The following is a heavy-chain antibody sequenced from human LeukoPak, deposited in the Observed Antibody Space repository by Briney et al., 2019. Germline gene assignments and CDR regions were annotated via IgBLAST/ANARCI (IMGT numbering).Heavy chain of an antibody. Sequence: PGGSLRLSCAASGFTFSSYTMNWVRQAPGKGLEWVSSITSSSSYIYYADSVMGRFTISRDNSKNTLYLHINSLRAEDTAVYYCAKAHGYCSSTSCYLGYMDVWGKGTTVTISS. D-gene: IGHD2-2*03. CDR1: GFTFSSYT. CDR2: ITSSSSYI. J-gene: IGHJ6*03. CDR3: AKAHGYCSSTSCYLGYMDV. V-gene: IGHV3-21*01.